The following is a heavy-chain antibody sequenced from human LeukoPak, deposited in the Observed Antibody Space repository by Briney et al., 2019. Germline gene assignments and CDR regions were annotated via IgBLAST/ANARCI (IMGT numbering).Heavy chain of an antibody. J-gene: IGHJ3*02. CDR3: ARASIFGVVIGIHQNAFDI. Sequence: GGSLRLSCAASEFTLSSFSMNWVRQAPGKGLEWVSYISSSGSTIYYADSVKGRFTISRDIARNSLYLQMNSLRAEDTAVYYCARASIFGVVIGIHQNAFDIWGQGTMVTVSS. CDR2: ISSSGSTI. D-gene: IGHD3-3*01. CDR1: EFTLSSFS. V-gene: IGHV3-48*01.